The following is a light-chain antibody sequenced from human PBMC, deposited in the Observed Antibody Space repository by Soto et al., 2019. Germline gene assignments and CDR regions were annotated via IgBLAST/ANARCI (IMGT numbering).Light chain of an antibody. CDR1: SSDVGGYNF. CDR2: EVT. CDR3: SSYAATNNYG. J-gene: IGLJ1*01. V-gene: IGLV2-8*01. Sequence: QSALTQPPSASGSPGQSVTISCTGTSSDVGGYNFVSWYQQHPGKAPQLIIYEVTKRPSGVPDRFSGSKSGNTASLTVSGLQAEDEADYYCSSYAATNNYGFGSGTKLTVL.